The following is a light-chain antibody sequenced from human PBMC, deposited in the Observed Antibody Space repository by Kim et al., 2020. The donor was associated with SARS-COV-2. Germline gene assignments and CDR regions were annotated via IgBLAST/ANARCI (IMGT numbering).Light chain of an antibody. Sequence: EIVLTQSPGTLSLSPGDRATLSCRASESLASSYLAWYQQKPGQAPRLLMYATSSRATDIPDRFSGSGSGTDFTLTINRLEPEDFAVYYCHQHGSSPWTFGKGPRWKSN. V-gene: IGKV3-20*01. J-gene: IGKJ1*01. CDR1: ESLASSY. CDR2: ATS. CDR3: HQHGSSPWT.